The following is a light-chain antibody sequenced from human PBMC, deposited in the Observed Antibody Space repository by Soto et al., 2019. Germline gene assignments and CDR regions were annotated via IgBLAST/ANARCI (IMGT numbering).Light chain of an antibody. Sequence: EFVLTQSPGTLSLSPVERATLSCRASQSVSSSYLAWYQQKPGQAPRLLIYGASSRATGIPDRFSASGSGTDFTLTISRLEPEDFAVYYCQQYKTFGQGTKVDIK. J-gene: IGKJ1*01. CDR3: QQYKT. CDR2: GAS. CDR1: QSVSSSY. V-gene: IGKV3-20*01.